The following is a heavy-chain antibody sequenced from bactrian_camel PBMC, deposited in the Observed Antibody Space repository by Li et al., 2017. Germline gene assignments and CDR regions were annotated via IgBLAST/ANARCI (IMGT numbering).Heavy chain of an antibody. CDR1: VPINRYC. D-gene: IGHD1*01. CDR2: ITRDGAI. V-gene: IGHV3S53*01. CDR3: AGTLGDPYCTSLRRGSGFFLH. J-gene: IGHJ4*01. Sequence: VQLVESGGGTVQAGGFLTLSCRASVPINRYCLAWFRQAPRKEREGVAGITRDGAITYGDSVKGRFTISRDRTDYGFSLRMDNLEPEDSAIYYCAGTLGDPYCTSLRRGSGFFLHWGQGTQVTVS.